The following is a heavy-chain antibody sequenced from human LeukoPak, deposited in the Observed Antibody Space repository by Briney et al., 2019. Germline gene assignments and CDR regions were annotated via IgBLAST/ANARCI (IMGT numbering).Heavy chain of an antibody. J-gene: IGHJ6*02. Sequence: ASVKVSCKASGGTFISYAISWVRQAPGQGLEWMGGIIPIFGTANYAQKFQGRVTITADESTSTAYMELSSLRSEDTAVYYCARGLYYYGSGSYYNVAYYGMDVWGQGTTVTVSS. V-gene: IGHV1-69*13. CDR3: ARGLYYYGSGSYYNVAYYGMDV. CDR2: IIPIFGTA. CDR1: GGTFISYA. D-gene: IGHD3-10*01.